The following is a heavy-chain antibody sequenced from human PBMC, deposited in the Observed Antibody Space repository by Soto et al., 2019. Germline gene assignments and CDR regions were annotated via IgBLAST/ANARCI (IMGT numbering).Heavy chain of an antibody. Sequence: SETLSLTCTVSGGSISSYYWSWIRQPPGKGLEWIGYIYYSGSTNYNPSLKSRVTISVDTSKNQFSLKLNSMTAADTAVYYCARAGDLRGVYNPSYHYYVIAVWGQGISVTVSS. D-gene: IGHD3-16*01. CDR2: IYYSGST. CDR3: ARAGDLRGVYNPSYHYYVIAV. CDR1: GGSISSYY. V-gene: IGHV4-59*08. J-gene: IGHJ6*02.